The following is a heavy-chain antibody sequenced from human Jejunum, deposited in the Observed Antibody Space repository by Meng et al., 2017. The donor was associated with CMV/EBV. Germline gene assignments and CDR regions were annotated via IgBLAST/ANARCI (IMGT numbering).Heavy chain of an antibody. CDR1: GNTFRSYG. CDR3: ARSGMNDYGFFDY. J-gene: IGHJ4*02. Sequence: QIHLVQSGAEMKKPGASVKVSCKVSGNTFRSYGINWVRQAPGQGLEWMGWISGYNGNTNYAQRLQGRVTMTTDTSTSTAYMELRSLRSDDMAVYYCARSGMNDYGFFDYWGQGTLVTVSS. D-gene: IGHD5-12*01. V-gene: IGHV1-18*03. CDR2: ISGYNGNT.